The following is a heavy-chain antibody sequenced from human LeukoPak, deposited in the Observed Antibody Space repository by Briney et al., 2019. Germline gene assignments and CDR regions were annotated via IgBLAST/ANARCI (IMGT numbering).Heavy chain of an antibody. CDR1: GFTFRDYN. J-gene: IGHJ3*02. V-gene: IGHV3-30*02. D-gene: IGHD3-10*01. Sequence: GGSLRLSCAASGFTFRDYNIHWVRQAPRKGLEWVTFIAYDKSNKYYADSVKGRFTISRDNSKNTLYLQMNSLRVEDTAVYYCARDLGSGSFGFDIWGQGTMVTVSS. CDR3: ARDLGSGSFGFDI. CDR2: IAYDKSNK.